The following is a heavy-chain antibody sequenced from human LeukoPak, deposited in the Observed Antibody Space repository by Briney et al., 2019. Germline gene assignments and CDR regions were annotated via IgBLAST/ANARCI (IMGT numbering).Heavy chain of an antibody. Sequence: GGSLRLSCVGPGFTFSSYWMTWVRQAPGKGLEWVANIKDDGSEKYSVDSVKGRLTISRDNAKNLLYLQMSSLRAEDTAVYYCARARIDYWGQGTLVTVSS. V-gene: IGHV3-7*04. CDR2: IKDDGSEK. CDR1: GFTFSSYW. J-gene: IGHJ4*02. D-gene: IGHD1-14*01. CDR3: ARARIDY.